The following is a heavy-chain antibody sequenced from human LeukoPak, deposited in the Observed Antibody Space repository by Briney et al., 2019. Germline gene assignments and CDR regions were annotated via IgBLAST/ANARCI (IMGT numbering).Heavy chain of an antibody. CDR3: ARDGYYDSSTYAPYVFDI. J-gene: IGHJ3*02. CDR2: ISAYSGNT. Sequence: ASVKVSCKASGYIFTTSGISWVRQAPGQGLEWMGWISAYSGNTNYAQKVQGRVTMTTDTSTSTAYMELRSLRSDDTAVYYCARDGYYDSSTYAPYVFDIWGQGTMVTVSS. D-gene: IGHD3-22*01. CDR1: GYIFTTSG. V-gene: IGHV1-18*01.